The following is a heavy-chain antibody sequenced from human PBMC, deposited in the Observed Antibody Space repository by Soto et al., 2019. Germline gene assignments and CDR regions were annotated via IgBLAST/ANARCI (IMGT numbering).Heavy chain of an antibody. CDR1: GGTFSSYA. V-gene: IGHV1-69*13. CDR2: IIPIFGTA. J-gene: IGHJ6*02. CDR3: ARAPLVWSSSGWYGNYYYGMDV. Sequence: ASVKVSCKASGGTFSSYAISWVRQAPGQGLEWMGGIIPIFGTANYAQKFQGRVTITADESTSTAYMELSSLRSEDTAVYYCARAPLVWSSSGWYGNYYYGMDVWGQGTTVTVSS. D-gene: IGHD6-19*01.